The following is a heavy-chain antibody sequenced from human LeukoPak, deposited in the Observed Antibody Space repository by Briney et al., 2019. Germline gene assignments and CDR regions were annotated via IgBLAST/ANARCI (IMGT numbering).Heavy chain of an antibody. CDR3: ARGDSSRLTSQYFQY. D-gene: IGHD6-13*01. J-gene: IGHJ1*01. Sequence: SGGSLRLSCAASGFTFSSYWMSWVRQAPGKGLEWVANIKQDGSEEYYVDSVKGRFTISRDNAKNSQYLQMNGLRVEDTAVYYCARGDSSRLTSQYFQYWGQGTLVIVSS. V-gene: IGHV3-7*01. CDR2: IKQDGSEE. CDR1: GFTFSSYW.